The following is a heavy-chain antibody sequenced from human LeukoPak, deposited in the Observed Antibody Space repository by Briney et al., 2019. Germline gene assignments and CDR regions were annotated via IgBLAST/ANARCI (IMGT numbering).Heavy chain of an antibody. J-gene: IGHJ6*02. CDR3: ATRGRSGYYYGMDV. CDR2: ISTRGTT. CDR1: GFIVSNNY. D-gene: IGHD1-26*01. V-gene: IGHV3-66*01. Sequence: GGSLRLSCAVSGFIVSNNYMRWARQAPGKGLEWVSIISTRGTTYYADSVKGRFTISRDNSQNTLYLQMNSLRAEDTAVYYCATRGRSGYYYGMDVWGQGTTVTVSS.